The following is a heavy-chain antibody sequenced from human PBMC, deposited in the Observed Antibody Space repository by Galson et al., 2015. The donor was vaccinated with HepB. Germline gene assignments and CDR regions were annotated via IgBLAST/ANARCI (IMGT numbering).Heavy chain of an antibody. J-gene: IGHJ6*03. Sequence: SLRLSCAASGFTFSSYVMHWVRQAPGKGLEWVAVIWYDGSNKYYADSVKGRFTISRDNSKNMLYLQMNSLRAEDTAVYYCAREWVDTVTDYYYYYYMDVWGKGTTVTVSS. CDR3: AREWVDTVTDYYYYYYMDV. CDR2: IWYDGSNK. D-gene: IGHD4-11*01. V-gene: IGHV3-33*01. CDR1: GFTFSSYV.